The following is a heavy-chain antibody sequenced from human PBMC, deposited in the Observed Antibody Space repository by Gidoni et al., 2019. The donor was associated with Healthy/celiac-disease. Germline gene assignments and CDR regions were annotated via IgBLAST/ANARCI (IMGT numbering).Heavy chain of an antibody. Sequence: QVQLQQWGAGLLKPSETLSLTCAVYGGSFSGYYWSWIRQPPGKGLEWIGEINHSGSTNYNPSLKSRVTISVDTSKNQFSLKLSSVTAADTAVYYCARGHSGPPPIVVVPAATAQAYYFDYWGQGTLVTVSS. D-gene: IGHD2-2*01. CDR3: ARGHSGPPPIVVVPAATAQAYYFDY. V-gene: IGHV4-34*01. CDR2: INHSGST. J-gene: IGHJ4*02. CDR1: GGSFSGYY.